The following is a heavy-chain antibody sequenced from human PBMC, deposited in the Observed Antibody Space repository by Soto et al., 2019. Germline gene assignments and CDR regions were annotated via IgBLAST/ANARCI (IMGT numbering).Heavy chain of an antibody. Sequence: SLKISCKASGYGFTSYWIGWVRQMPGKGLEWMGIIYIDDSDTRYSPSFQGQVTISGDKSIKTAYLHWSSLKASDTAMYYCASRKRTSDAFDIWGQGTMVTVSS. V-gene: IGHV5-51*01. J-gene: IGHJ3*02. D-gene: IGHD1-1*01. CDR3: ASRKRTSDAFDI. CDR2: IYIDDSDT. CDR1: GYGFTSYW.